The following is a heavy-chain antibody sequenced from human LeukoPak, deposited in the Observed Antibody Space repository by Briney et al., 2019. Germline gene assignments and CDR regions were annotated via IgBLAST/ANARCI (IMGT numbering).Heavy chain of an antibody. J-gene: IGHJ4*02. CDR1: GFTFSSYA. D-gene: IGHD3-10*01. CDR2: ISHDGSNK. CDR3: ASDMVRGVITFNFDY. Sequence: GGSLRLSCAASGFTFSSYAMHWVRQAPGKGLEWVAVISHDGSNKYYADSVKGRFTISRDNSKNTLYLQMNSLRAEDTAVYYCASDMVRGVITFNFDYWGQGTLVTVSS. V-gene: IGHV3-30*04.